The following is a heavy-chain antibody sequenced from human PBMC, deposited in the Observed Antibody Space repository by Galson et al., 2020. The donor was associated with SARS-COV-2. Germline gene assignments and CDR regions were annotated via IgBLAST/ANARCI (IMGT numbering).Heavy chain of an antibody. D-gene: IGHD3-22*01. CDR2: IYTGGST. CDR3: ASSRYDGSGYSS. J-gene: IGHJ4*02. CDR1: GGSMNLHY. V-gene: IGHV4-59*11. Sequence: SETMSLTCTVSGGSMNLHYWTWIRQPPGKGLEWVGYIYTGGSTSSNPSLQGRVTISVDTSKTQFSLKLSSVTAADTAVYYCASSRYDGSGYSSWGQGTRVTVSS.